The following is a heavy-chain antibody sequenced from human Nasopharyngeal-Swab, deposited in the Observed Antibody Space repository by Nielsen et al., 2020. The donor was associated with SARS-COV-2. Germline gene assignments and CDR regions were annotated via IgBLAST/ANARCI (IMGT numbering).Heavy chain of an antibody. D-gene: IGHD3-10*01. J-gene: IGHJ6*03. CDR3: ARGQKGSGSYWSRSYFYMDV. CDR1: GFTFSNYA. V-gene: IGHV3-21*01. Sequence: GESLKISCAASGFTFSNYAMTWVRQAPGRGLERVSSISGSGAHTYYADSVKGRFTMSRDNAKTSLYLQMNSLRAEDTAMYYCARGQKGSGSYWSRSYFYMDVWGKGTTVTVSS. CDR2: ISGSGAHT.